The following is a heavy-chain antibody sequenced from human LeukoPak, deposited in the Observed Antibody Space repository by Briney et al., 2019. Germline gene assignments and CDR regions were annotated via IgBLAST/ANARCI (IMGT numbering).Heavy chain of an antibody. CDR1: GFTFSRYE. D-gene: IGHD3-22*01. CDR2: ISSSGSTI. Sequence: GGSLRLSCAASGFTFSRYEMNWVRQAPGKGLEWVSYISSSGSTIYYADSVKGRFTISRDNAKNSLYLQMNSLRAEDTAVYYCAGHYYDSSGYKHAFDIWGQGTMVTVSS. V-gene: IGHV3-48*03. CDR3: AGHYYDSSGYKHAFDI. J-gene: IGHJ3*02.